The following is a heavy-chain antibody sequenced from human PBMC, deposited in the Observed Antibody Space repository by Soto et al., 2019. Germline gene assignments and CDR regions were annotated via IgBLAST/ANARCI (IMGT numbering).Heavy chain of an antibody. CDR3: AKAMDYSSCWYRVLVY. V-gene: IGHV3-30*18. Sequence: ESGGGVVQPGRSLRLSCAASGFTFSSYGMHWVRQAPGKGLEWVAVISYDGSNKYYADSVKGRFTISRDNSKNTLYLQMNSMRAEDTAVYYCAKAMDYSSCWYRVLVYWGQGTLVTAS. J-gene: IGHJ4*02. CDR1: GFTFSSYG. CDR2: ISYDGSNK. D-gene: IGHD6-19*01.